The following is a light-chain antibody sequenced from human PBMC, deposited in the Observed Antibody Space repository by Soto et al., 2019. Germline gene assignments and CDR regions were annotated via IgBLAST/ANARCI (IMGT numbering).Light chain of an antibody. V-gene: IGKV4-1*01. CDR2: WAS. CDR1: QSILYSSNNQNC. CDR3: QQYCATPWT. Sequence: DIVMTQSPDSLAVSLGGRATINCESSQSILYSSNNQNCLAWYQQKPGQPPKLLIYWASTRESGVPDRFSGSGSVTDFTLTISSLQVEDVAVYYCQQYCATPWTFGQGTKVEIK. J-gene: IGKJ1*01.